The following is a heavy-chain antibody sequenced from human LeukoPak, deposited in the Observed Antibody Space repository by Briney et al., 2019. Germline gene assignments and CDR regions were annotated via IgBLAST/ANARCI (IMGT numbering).Heavy chain of an antibody. J-gene: IGHJ2*01. CDR2: VHYSGAT. V-gene: IGHV4-39*07. Sequence: SGTLSLTCTVPGGSISSDSYFWVWIRQPPGKGLEWIASVHYSGATYHNPSLKSRVGTSIDTSKNQFSLNLYSVTAADTAVYYCARDDSRQYSGGWFDLWGRGTLVTVSS. CDR3: ARDDSRQYSGGWFDL. D-gene: IGHD6-19*01. CDR1: GGSISSDSYF.